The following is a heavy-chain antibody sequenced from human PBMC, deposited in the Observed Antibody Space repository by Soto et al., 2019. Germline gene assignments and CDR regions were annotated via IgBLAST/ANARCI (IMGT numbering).Heavy chain of an antibody. CDR1: AISFNTYG. CDR3: ARQRSPEGWFDP. V-gene: IGHV3-23*01. Sequence: SGGSLRLSCAASAISFNTYGVTWVRQAPGKGLEWVSTVTVTGGSTYYADSVKGRFTISRDRSNYTVSLLLNSLRVEDTAIYYCARQRSPEGWFDPWGQGTLVTVSS. CDR2: VTVTGGST. J-gene: IGHJ5*02. D-gene: IGHD3-10*01.